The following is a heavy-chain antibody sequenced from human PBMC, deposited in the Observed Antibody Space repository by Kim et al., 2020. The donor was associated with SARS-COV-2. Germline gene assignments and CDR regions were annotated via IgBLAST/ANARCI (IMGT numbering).Heavy chain of an antibody. V-gene: IGHV3-33*05. CDR1: GFTFISYG. Sequence: GGSLRLSCAASGFTFISYGMHWVRQAPGKGLEWVAVISYDGSNKYYADSVKGRFTISRDNSKNTLYLQMNSRSAEDTAVYYCSSVRYSSSWYGYFQHWG. CDR2: ISYDGSNK. D-gene: IGHD6-13*01. J-gene: IGHJ1*01. CDR3: SSVRYSSSWYGYFQH.